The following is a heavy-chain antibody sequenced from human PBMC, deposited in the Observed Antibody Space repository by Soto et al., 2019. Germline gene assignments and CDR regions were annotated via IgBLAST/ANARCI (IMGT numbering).Heavy chain of an antibody. D-gene: IGHD5-18*01. V-gene: IGHV1-46*01. CDR3: ARAPYTYGLLFYLGC. CDR2: INPNGGDT. Sequence: ASVKVSCKASGYTFTYYHVHWVRQAPGQGLEWMGMINPNGGDTSSAQKFQGRVTMTRDTSTSTVYMEVSSLRSEDTALYYCARAPYTYGLLFYLGCWGQRTRVIVAS. J-gene: IGHJ4*02. CDR1: GYTFTYYH.